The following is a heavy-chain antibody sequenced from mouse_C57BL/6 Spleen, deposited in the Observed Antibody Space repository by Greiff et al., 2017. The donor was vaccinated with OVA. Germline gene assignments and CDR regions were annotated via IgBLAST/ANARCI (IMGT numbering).Heavy chain of an antibody. CDR3: ARSIYYLDY. Sequence: QVQLKQPGAELVKPGASVKLSCKASGYTFTSYWMQWVKQRPGQGLEWIGEIDPSDSYTNYNQKFKGKATLTVDTSSSTAYMQLSSLTSEDSAVYYCARSIYYLDYWGQGTTLTVSS. CDR1: GYTFTSYW. CDR2: IDPSDSYT. V-gene: IGHV1-50*01. D-gene: IGHD2-1*01. J-gene: IGHJ2*01.